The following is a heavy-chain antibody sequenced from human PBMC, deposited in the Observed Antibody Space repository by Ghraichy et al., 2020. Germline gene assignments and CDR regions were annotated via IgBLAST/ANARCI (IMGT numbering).Heavy chain of an antibody. J-gene: IGHJ3*02. D-gene: IGHD2-15*01. V-gene: IGHV4-39*01. CDR2: IYYSGST. Sequence: SETLSLTCTVSGGSISSSSYYWGWLRQPPGKGLEWIGSIYYSGSTYYNPSLKSRVTISVDTSKNQFSLKLSSVTAADTAVYYCARLPRRGFCSGGSCYGDAVDIWGQGTMVTVSS. CDR3: ARLPRRGFCSGGSCYGDAVDI. CDR1: GGSISSSSYY.